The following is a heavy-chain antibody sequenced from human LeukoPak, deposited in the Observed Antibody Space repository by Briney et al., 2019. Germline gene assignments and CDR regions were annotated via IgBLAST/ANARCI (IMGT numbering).Heavy chain of an antibody. J-gene: IGHJ4*02. CDR2: VGGDGHVT. CDR3: AKPMSGYYGLFDY. CDR1: GFSFGTYV. D-gene: IGHD3-3*01. Sequence: GSLRLSCAASGFSFGTYVMSWVRRAPGKGLAWVSSVGGDGHVTYYADSVKGRFTISRDNSKNTLYLQMNSLRAEDTAVYYCAKPMSGYYGLFDYWGQGTLVTVSS. V-gene: IGHV3-23*01.